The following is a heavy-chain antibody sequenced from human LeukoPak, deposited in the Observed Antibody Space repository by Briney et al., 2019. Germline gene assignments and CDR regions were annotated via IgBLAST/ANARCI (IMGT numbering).Heavy chain of an antibody. CDR2: INHSGST. CDR3: ARGVTFDP. J-gene: IGHJ5*02. Sequence: SETLSLTCAVYGGSFSGYYWSWIRQPPGKGLEWIGEINHSGSTNYNPSLKSRVTISVDTSKNQFSLKLSSVTAADTAVYYCARGVTFDPWGQGTLVTVSS. CDR1: GGSFSGYY. D-gene: IGHD5-18*01. V-gene: IGHV4-34*01.